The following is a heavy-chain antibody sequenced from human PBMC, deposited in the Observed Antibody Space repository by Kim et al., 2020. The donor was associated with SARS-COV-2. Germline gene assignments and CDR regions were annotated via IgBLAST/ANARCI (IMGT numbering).Heavy chain of an antibody. V-gene: IGHV1-46*01. D-gene: IGHD2-21*02. J-gene: IGHJ6*02. Sequence: ASVKVSCKASGYTFTSYYMHWVRQAPGQGLEWMGIINPSGGSTSYAQKFQGRVTMTRDTSTSTVYMELSSLRSEDTAVYYCARDLTGLNHYYYYYGMDVWGQGTTVTVSS. CDR3: ARDLTGLNHYYYYYGMDV. CDR2: INPSGGST. CDR1: GYTFTSYY.